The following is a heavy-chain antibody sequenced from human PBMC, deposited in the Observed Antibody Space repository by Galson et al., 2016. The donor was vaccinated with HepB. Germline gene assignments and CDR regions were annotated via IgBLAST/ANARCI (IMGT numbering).Heavy chain of an antibody. Sequence: TLSLTCAVSGASITSGGYSWTWIRQPPRAGLEWIGYPSHGGVTHYNSSLKSRVSISGDRSKNQFSVSLNSVTAADTAVYFCAGLPTYYDLSKGFTDYWGPGTLVTVSS. CDR3: AGLPTYYDLSKGFTDY. CDR2: PSHGGVT. J-gene: IGHJ4*02. CDR1: GASITSGGYS. V-gene: IGHV4-30-2*01. D-gene: IGHD3-3*01.